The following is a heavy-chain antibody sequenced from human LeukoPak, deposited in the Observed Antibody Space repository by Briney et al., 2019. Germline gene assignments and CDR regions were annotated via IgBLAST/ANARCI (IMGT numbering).Heavy chain of an antibody. CDR2: INQDGSEK. V-gene: IGHV3-7*01. Sequence: GGSLRLSCAASGLTFSSYSMGWVRQAPGKGLEWVAKINQDGSEKSYVDSVKGRFTISRDNAKNSLYLQMNSLRAEVTAVYYCARHRLRMDVWGKGTTVTVSS. J-gene: IGHJ6*03. D-gene: IGHD3-16*01. CDR3: ARHRLRMDV. CDR1: GLTFSSYS.